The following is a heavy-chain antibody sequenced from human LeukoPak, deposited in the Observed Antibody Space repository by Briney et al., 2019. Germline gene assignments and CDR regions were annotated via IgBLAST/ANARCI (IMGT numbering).Heavy chain of an antibody. V-gene: IGHV3-30-3*01. D-gene: IGHD3-22*01. CDR2: ISYDGSNK. J-gene: IGHJ4*02. CDR1: GFTFSSYA. Sequence: GGSLRLSRAASGFTFSSYAMHWVRQAPGKGLEWVAVISYDGSNKYYADSVKGRFTISRDNSKNTLYLQMNSLRAEDTAVYYCVTDGGPNYYDTFDYWGQGTLVTVSS. CDR3: VTDGGPNYYDTFDY.